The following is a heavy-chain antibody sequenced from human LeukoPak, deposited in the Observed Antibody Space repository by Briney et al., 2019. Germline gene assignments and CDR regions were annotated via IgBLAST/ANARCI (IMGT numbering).Heavy chain of an antibody. CDR2: ISWNSGSI. D-gene: IGHD3-10*01. J-gene: IGHJ4*02. CDR1: GFTFDDYA. Sequence: PGGSLRLSCAASGFTFDDYAMHWVPQAPGKGLEWVSGISWNSGSIGYADSVKGRFTISRDNAKNSLYLQMNSLRAEDTALYYCAKVPITMARGVNDYFDYWGQGNLVTVSS. CDR3: AKVPITMARGVNDYFDY. V-gene: IGHV3-9*01.